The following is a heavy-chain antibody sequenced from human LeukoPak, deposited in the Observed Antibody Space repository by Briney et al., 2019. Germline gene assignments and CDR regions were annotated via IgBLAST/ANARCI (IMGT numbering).Heavy chain of an antibody. V-gene: IGHV4-4*09. CDR3: ARDEEGMDV. J-gene: IGHJ6*02. CDR2: IYTSGST. CDR1: GGSISSYY. Sequence: SETLSLTCTVSGGSISSYYWSWIRQPPGKGLEWIGYIYTSGSTNYNPSLKSRVTMSVDTSKNQFSLKLSSVTAADTAVYYCARDEEGMDVWGQGTTVTVSS.